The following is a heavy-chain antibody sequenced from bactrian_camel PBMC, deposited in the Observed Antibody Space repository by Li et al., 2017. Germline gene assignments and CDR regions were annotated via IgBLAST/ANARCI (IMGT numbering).Heavy chain of an antibody. CDR1: GFTLSSYG. CDR2: IYSDGSNT. J-gene: IGHJ4*01. Sequence: VQLVESGGGLVQPGGSLRLSCAASGFTLSSYGMNWVRQAPGKGLEWMSGIYSDGSNTYYADSVEGLFTISKDSAKDTLYLQMNNLKPEDTAVYYCAADLSDANGGIWYGGGFYYWGQGTQVTVS. D-gene: IGHD6*01. V-gene: IGHV3S6*01. CDR3: AADLSDANGGIWYGGGFYY.